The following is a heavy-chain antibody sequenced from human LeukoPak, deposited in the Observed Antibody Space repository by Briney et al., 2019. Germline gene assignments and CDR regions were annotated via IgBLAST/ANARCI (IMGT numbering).Heavy chain of an antibody. J-gene: IGHJ4*02. CDR1: GFTFDDYA. Sequence: PGGSLRLSCAASGFTFDDYAMHWVRQAPGKGLEWVSGISWNSGSIGYADSVEGRFTISRDNAKNSLYLQMNSLRAEDTALYYCAKEDAKYYYDSSGSFNGWGQGTLVTVSS. V-gene: IGHV3-9*01. CDR2: ISWNSGSI. CDR3: AKEDAKYYYDSSGSFNG. D-gene: IGHD3-22*01.